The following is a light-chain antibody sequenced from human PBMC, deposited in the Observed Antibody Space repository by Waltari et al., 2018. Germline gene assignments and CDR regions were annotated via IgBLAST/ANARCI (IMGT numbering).Light chain of an antibody. J-gene: IGKJ5*01. CDR3: QQYATTPLT. CDR1: QSVYSNY. V-gene: IGKV3-20*01. Sequence: EIVLTQSPGTLSLSPGERATLTCRASQSVYSNYLAWYQRKPGQAPRFLIYGVSTRAAGIPDRFSGSGSGTDFTLTISRLEPEDFAVYYCQQYATTPLTFGQGTRLEMK. CDR2: GVS.